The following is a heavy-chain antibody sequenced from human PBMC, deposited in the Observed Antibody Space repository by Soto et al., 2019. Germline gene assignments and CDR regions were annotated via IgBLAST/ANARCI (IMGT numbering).Heavy chain of an antibody. CDR3: AKYVNDNNPRGYFDY. CDR2: ISTRGDTK. V-gene: IGHV3-23*01. CDR1: DFTFSSYA. J-gene: IGHJ4*02. Sequence: EVQLLESGGGLVKPGGSLRLSGAASDFTFSSYAMTWVRRAPGTGMGWVSAISTRGDTKFYAYSVSGRFTISRDNSKNTLYRQMNSLRAEDTAVYYCAKYVNDNNPRGYFDYWGQGTLVTVSS. D-gene: IGHD3-9*01.